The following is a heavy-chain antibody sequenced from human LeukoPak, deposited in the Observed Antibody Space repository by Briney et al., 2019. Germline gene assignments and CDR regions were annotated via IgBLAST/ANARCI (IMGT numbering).Heavy chain of an antibody. CDR3: ARDLRAGGTWSYGVYFDL. CDR1: RFTFSDYY. J-gene: IGHJ2*01. Sequence: GGSLRLSCAASRFTFSDYYMTWFRQAPGRGLEWVASIKEDGSEKNYVDSVKGRFTISRDNAKNSVYLLLNSRTPEDTAVYYCARDLRAGGTWSYGVYFDLWGRGTLVTVSS. CDR2: IKEDGSEK. V-gene: IGHV3-7*01. D-gene: IGHD4-17*01.